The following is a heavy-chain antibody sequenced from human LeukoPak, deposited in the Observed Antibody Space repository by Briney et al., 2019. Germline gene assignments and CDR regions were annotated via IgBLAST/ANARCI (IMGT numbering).Heavy chain of an antibody. CDR2: INPSAGST. J-gene: IGHJ4*02. V-gene: IGHV1-46*01. Sequence: ASVKVSCKASGYTFTSYYMNWVRQAPGQGREWMGIINPSAGSTSYAQKFQGRVTMTRDTSTSTVYMELSSLRSEDTAVYYCARDLPREPPDYWGQGTLVTVSS. CDR3: ARDLPREPPDY. CDR1: GYTFTSYY. D-gene: IGHD1-14*01.